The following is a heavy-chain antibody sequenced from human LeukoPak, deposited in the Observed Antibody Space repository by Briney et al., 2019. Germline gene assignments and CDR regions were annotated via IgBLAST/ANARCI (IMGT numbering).Heavy chain of an antibody. CDR1: GYIFTGYY. Sequence: ASVKVSCKASGYIFTGYYMHWVRQAPGQGLEWMGWINPNSGGTNYAQKFQGRVTMTRDTSISTAYMELSRLRSDDTAVYYCARDKVQVRRYYYYYMDVWGKGTTVTVSS. J-gene: IGHJ6*03. CDR3: ARDKVQVRRYYYYYMDV. V-gene: IGHV1-2*02. CDR2: INPNSGGT.